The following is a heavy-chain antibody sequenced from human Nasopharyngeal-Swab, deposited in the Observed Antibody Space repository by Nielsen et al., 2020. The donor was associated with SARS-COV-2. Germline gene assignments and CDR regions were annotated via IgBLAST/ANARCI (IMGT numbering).Heavy chain of an antibody. Sequence: GESQKISCAASGFTFSSYSMNWVRQAPGKGLEWVSSISSSSSYIYYADSVKGQFTISRDNAKNSLYLQMNSLRAEDTAVYYCARWDYSNYDLDYWGQGTLVTVSS. CDR2: ISSSSSYI. V-gene: IGHV3-21*01. CDR3: ARWDYSNYDLDY. J-gene: IGHJ4*02. CDR1: GFTFSSYS. D-gene: IGHD4-11*01.